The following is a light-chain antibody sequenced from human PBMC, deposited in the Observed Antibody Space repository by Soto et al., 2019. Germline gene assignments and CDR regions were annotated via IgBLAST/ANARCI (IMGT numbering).Light chain of an antibody. CDR1: QTINNW. Sequence: DVQMTQSPSTLSASVGDSVTITCRASQTINNWLAWYQQSPGKATTFRIYKTSTLETGVPSRFSGSGSGTECTLTISSLQTEDFAIYYCQQYNTYPWTFGQGTRVES. CDR3: QQYNTYPWT. J-gene: IGKJ1*01. V-gene: IGKV1-5*03. CDR2: KTS.